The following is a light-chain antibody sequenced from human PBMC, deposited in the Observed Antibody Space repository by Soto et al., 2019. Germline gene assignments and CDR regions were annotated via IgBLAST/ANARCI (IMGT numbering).Light chain of an antibody. J-gene: IGLJ1*01. CDR3: TSYTSTVYV. CDR2: DVS. Sequence: QSVLTQPASMAESPGQSITISCTGTSSDVGGYNYVSWYQQHPGKAPKLMIYDVSNRPSGVSNRFSGSKSGNTASLTISGLQAEDEADYYCTSYTSTVYVFGTGTKAPS. CDR1: SSDVGGYNY. V-gene: IGLV2-14*01.